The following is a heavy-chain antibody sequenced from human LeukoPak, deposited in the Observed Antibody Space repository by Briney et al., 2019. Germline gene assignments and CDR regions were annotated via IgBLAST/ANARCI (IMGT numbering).Heavy chain of an antibody. Sequence: KSSETLSLTCTVSGGSISTYYWSWFRQPPGKGLEWIGYIYYSGYTNYIPSLKSRVTISLDTSKNQFSLSLSSVTAADTAVYYCAKSNGYGLIDIWGQGTMVTVSS. CDR3: AKSNGYGLIDI. D-gene: IGHD3-22*01. V-gene: IGHV4-59*12. J-gene: IGHJ3*02. CDR1: GGSISTYY. CDR2: IYYSGYT.